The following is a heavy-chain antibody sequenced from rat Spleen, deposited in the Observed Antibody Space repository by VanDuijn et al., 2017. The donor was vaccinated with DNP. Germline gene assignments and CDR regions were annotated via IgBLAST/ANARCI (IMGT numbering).Heavy chain of an antibody. J-gene: IGHJ1*01. CDR1: GFTFNNYW. CDR2: ITRSGGNT. D-gene: IGHD1-6*01. CDR3: ARWIITTLGYWYFDF. V-gene: IGHV5-31*01. Sequence: EVQLVESGGDLVQPGRSLKLSCVASGFTFNNYWMTWIRQVPGKGLEWVASITRSGGNTYYPDSVKGRFPIARDNAKNTLYLQMNSLRSEDTATYYCARWIITTLGYWYFDFWGPGTMVTVSS.